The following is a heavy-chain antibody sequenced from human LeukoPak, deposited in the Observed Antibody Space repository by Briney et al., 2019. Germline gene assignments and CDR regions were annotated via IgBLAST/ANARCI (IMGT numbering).Heavy chain of an antibody. CDR3: ARTLARGTRNAFDI. Sequence: ASVKVSCKASGYTFTSYYIHWVRQAPGQGLEWMGIINPSGGSTSYAQKFQGRVTVTTDTSTSTVYMELNSLGSEDTAVYYCARTLARGTRNAFDIWGQGTMVTVSS. CDR2: INPSGGST. J-gene: IGHJ3*02. V-gene: IGHV1-46*01. D-gene: IGHD1-1*01. CDR1: GYTFTSYY.